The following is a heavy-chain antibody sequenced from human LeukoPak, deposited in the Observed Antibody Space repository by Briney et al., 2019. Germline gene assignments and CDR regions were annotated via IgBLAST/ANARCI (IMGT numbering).Heavy chain of an antibody. V-gene: IGHV3-9*01. CDR2: ISYNSDTI. CDR1: GFTFDDFA. CDR3: AKDYCGGDCYSGWYFDL. D-gene: IGHD2-21*02. Sequence: GRSLRLCCAASGFTFDDFAMHWVPQAPGHGLACVSGISYNSDTIAYADSVKGRFTISRDNAKNSLYLQMNSLRAEDTALYYCAKDYCGGDCYSGWYFDLWGRGTLVTVSS. J-gene: IGHJ2*01.